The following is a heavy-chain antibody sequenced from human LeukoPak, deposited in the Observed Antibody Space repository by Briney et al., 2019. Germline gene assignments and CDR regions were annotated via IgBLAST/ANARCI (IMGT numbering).Heavy chain of an antibody. D-gene: IGHD6-19*01. Sequence: TGGSLRLSCAVSGFTITDYGMSWDRQAPGKGLEWVSAISVSGDTKYYADSVKGRFIISRDNSRNTLYLQINSLRAEDTALYYCAQGYSSGWYPYWGQGTLVTVSS. CDR2: ISVSGDTK. V-gene: IGHV3-23*01. J-gene: IGHJ4*02. CDR3: AQGYSSGWYPY. CDR1: GFTITDYG.